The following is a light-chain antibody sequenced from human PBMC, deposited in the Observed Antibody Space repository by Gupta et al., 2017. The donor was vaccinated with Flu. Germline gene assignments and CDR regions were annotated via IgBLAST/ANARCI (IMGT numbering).Light chain of an antibody. Sequence: QSMLTQPPSASGTPGQRVTVSCSGTSSNIGSNYVYWYQHLPGTAPNLVIYRKNERPSGVPDRFSGSKSGTSASLAISGLRSEDEADYYCAAWDNSLSGPVFGGGSKLTVL. CDR3: AAWDNSLSGPV. CDR1: SSNIGSNY. V-gene: IGLV1-47*01. CDR2: RKN. J-gene: IGLJ3*02.